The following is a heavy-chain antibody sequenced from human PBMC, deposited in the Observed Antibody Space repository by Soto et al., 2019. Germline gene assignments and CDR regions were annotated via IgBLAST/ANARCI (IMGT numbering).Heavy chain of an antibody. CDR3: GRGFGGTH. J-gene: IGHJ4*02. Sequence: EVQLVESGGGLVQPGGSLRLSCAASGFTFNNYYMVWVRQAPGRGLEWVANINQDGRAKYYVDSVKGRFTISRDNAKSPLYLQINSLRAEDTATYYCGRGFGGTHWGQGSLVTVSS. CDR1: GFTFNNYY. CDR2: INQDGRAK. V-gene: IGHV3-7*05. D-gene: IGHD2-15*01.